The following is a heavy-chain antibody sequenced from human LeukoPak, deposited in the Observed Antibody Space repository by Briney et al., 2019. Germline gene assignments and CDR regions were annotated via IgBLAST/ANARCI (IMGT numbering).Heavy chain of an antibody. CDR3: ALMRLVREVNRARVYYMDV. V-gene: IGHV4-34*01. CDR1: GGSFSGYY. J-gene: IGHJ4*02. D-gene: IGHD3-10*01. CDR2: INHSGST. Sequence: SETLSLTCAVYGGSFSGYYWSWIRQPPGKGLEWIGEINHSGSTNYNPSLKSRVTISVDTSKNQFSLKLSSVTAAETAVYYCALMRLVREVNRARVYYMDVWGQGTLVTVSS.